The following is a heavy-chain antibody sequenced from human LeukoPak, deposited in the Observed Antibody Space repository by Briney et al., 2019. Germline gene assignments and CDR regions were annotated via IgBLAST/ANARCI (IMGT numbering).Heavy chain of an antibody. J-gene: IGHJ3*02. CDR1: GFTVTDNY. V-gene: IGHV3-53*01. CDR2: IYGGGDT. D-gene: IGHD5-24*01. CDR3: ARLPDGYNDQVLWAFDI. Sequence: GGSLRLSCAASGFTVTDNYMNWVRQSSGKGLEWVSVIYGGGDTNYADSVKGRFIISRDTSKNTVYLQMNSLGAEDTAVYYCARLPDGYNDQVLWAFDIWGQGTIVTVSS.